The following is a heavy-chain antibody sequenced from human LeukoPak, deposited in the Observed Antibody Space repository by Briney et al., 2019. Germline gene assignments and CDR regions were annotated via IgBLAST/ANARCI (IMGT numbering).Heavy chain of an antibody. V-gene: IGHV3-20*04. CDR2: INWNGDSK. J-gene: IGHJ4*02. Sequence: GGSLRLSCAASGFIFDDYGMSWVRQAPGKGLEWVSGINWNGDSKGYADSVKGRFTISRDNAKNSLYLQMNSLRAEDTALYYCARGKRTNGWSQHYCDYWGRGSLVTVSS. D-gene: IGHD6-19*01. CDR3: ARGKRTNGWSQHYCDY. CDR1: GFIFDDYG.